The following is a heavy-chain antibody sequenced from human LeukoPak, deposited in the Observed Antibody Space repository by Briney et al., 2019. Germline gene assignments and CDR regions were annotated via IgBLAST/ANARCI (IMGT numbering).Heavy chain of an antibody. J-gene: IGHJ4*02. V-gene: IGHV1-46*01. CDR2: INPSGGST. D-gene: IGHD2-15*01. CDR1: GYTFTSYY. CDR3: AREGSGSWYSRISWFDY. Sequence: ASVTVSCKASGYTFTSYYMHWVRQAPGQGLEWMGIINPSGGSTSYAQKFQGRVTMTRDMSTSTVYMELSSLRSEDTAVYYCAREGSGSWYSRISWFDYWGQGTLVTVSS.